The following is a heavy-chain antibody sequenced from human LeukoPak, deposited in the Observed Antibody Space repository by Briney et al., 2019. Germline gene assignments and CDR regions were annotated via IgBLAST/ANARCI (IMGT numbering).Heavy chain of an antibody. CDR1: GFILNNYW. J-gene: IGHJ5*02. D-gene: IGHD2-2*01. CDR3: VRGTNTFYAGWFDP. Sequence: GSLRLSCAASGFILNNYWMRWLRQAPGKGLEWVASIKHDGNEKNYVESGKGRFTISRDGAENSLSLQMNSLRAEDTAVYFCVRGTNTFYAGWFDPWGQGTLVTVSS. CDR2: IKHDGNEK. V-gene: IGHV3-7*01.